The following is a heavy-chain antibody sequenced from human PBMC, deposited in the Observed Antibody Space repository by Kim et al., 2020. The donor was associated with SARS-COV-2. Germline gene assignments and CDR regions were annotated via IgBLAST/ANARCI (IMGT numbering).Heavy chain of an antibody. V-gene: IGHV4-4*02. CDR3: VCYSKIWYYFDY. J-gene: IGHJ4*02. CDR1: GGSISSSNW. D-gene: IGHD2-15*01. Sequence: SETLSLTCAVSGGSISSSNWWSWVRQPPGKGLEWIGEIYHSGSTNYNPSLKSRVTISVDKSKNQFSLKLSSVTAADTAVYYCVCYSKIWYYFDYWGQGTLVTVSS. CDR2: IYHSGST.